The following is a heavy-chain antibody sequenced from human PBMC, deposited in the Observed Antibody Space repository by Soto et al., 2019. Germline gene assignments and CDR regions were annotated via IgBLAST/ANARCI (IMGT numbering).Heavy chain of an antibody. J-gene: IGHJ6*02. Sequence: SETLSLTCTVSGGSVSSGSYYWSWIRQPPGKGLEWIGYIYYSGSTNYNPSLKSRVTISVDTSKNQFSLKLSSVTAADTAVYYCARGTHYYYYGMDVWGQGTTVTVSS. CDR3: ARGTHYYYYGMDV. CDR1: GGSVSSGSYY. CDR2: IYYSGST. V-gene: IGHV4-61*01. D-gene: IGHD2-2*01.